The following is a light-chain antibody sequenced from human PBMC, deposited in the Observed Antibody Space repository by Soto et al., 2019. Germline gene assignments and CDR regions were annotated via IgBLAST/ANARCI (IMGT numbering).Light chain of an antibody. CDR3: LQHNGYPRT. CDR1: QGVTND. CDR2: AAS. J-gene: IGKJ1*01. V-gene: IGKV1-17*01. Sequence: DIQMTQSPSSLSASVGDRVTITCRASQGVTNDVGWYQQKPGKAPKRLVYAASSLQSRVPSRFSGSGSGTEFTLTISSLQPEDFATYYCLQHNGYPRTFGQGTKVEIK.